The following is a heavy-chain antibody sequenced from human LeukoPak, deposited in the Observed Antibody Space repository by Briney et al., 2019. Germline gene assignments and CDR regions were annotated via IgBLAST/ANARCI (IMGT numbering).Heavy chain of an antibody. D-gene: IGHD1-1*01. CDR3: AKLAAFDI. CDR2: INHSGST. V-gene: IGHV4-34*01. CDR1: GGSFSGYY. Sequence: SETLSLTCAVYGGSFSGYYWSWIRQPPGKGLEWIGEINHSGSTNYNPSLKSRVTISVDTSKNQFSLKPSSVTAADTAVYYCAKLAAFDIWGQGTMVTVSS. J-gene: IGHJ3*02.